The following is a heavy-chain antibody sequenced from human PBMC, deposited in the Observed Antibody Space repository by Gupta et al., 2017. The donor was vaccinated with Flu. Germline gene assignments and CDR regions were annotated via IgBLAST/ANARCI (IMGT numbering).Heavy chain of an antibody. V-gene: IGHV4-39*01. CDR2: NYHNGAT. CDR3: ARLRGYSYGYADY. CDR1: GGSISSDYYY. J-gene: IGHJ4*02. Sequence: QLQLQESGPGLVKPSETLSLICNVSGGSISSDYYYWAWIRQPPGQGLEGIGSNYHNGATNYGPSLKSRVTISVDTARNQFSLKLTSVTAADAAVYYCARLRGYSYGYADYWGQGTLVTVSS. D-gene: IGHD5-18*01.